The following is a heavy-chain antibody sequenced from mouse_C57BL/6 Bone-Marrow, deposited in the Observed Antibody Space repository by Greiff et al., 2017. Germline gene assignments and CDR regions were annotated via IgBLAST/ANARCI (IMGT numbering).Heavy chain of an antibody. J-gene: IGHJ4*01. CDR3: ARKGDNWDFYAMDY. D-gene: IGHD4-1*01. Sequence: EVQLQESGPELVKPGASVKIPCKASGYTFTDYNMDWVKQSHGKSLEWIGDINPNNGGTIYNQKFKGKATLTVDKSSSTAYMELRSLTSEETAVYYCARKGDNWDFYAMDYWGQGTSVTVSS. V-gene: IGHV1-18*01. CDR1: GYTFTDYN. CDR2: INPNNGGT.